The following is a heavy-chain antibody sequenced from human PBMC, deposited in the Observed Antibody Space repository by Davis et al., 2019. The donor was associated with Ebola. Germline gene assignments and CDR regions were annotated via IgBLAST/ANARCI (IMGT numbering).Heavy chain of an antibody. Sequence: LKISCAASGFTVSSNYMSWVRQAPGKGLEWVSAISGSGHSTYYADSVKGRFTISRDNSKNTLYLQMNSLRAEDTAVYYCAKNDYSGWYLGFFDYWGQGTLVTVSS. D-gene: IGHD6-19*01. CDR1: GFTVSSNY. J-gene: IGHJ4*02. V-gene: IGHV3-23*01. CDR2: ISGSGHST. CDR3: AKNDYSGWYLGFFDY.